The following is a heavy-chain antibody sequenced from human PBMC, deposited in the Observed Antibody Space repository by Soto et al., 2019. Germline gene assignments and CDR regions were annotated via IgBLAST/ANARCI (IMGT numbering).Heavy chain of an antibody. CDR1: VFAFSNYA. V-gene: IGHV3-23*01. CDR2: ITYSGDNS. CDR3: AKGSLQWCSPSAPCYPLDL. J-gene: IGHJ5*02. D-gene: IGHD4-4*01. Sequence: QPWGSLRISCAATVFAFSNYAMTWVRQAPGKGLDCISAITYSGDNSIYAGSVRGRFTMSRDNSKNIVYLQMNSLRVGDTARYYCAKGSLQWCSPSAPCYPLDLWGQGVPVTVSS.